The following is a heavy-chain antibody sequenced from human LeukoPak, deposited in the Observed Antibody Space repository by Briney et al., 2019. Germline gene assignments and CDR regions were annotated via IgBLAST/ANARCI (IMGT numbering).Heavy chain of an antibody. CDR2: FDGNGPNT. CDR1: GLTFSSFA. V-gene: IGHV3-23*01. J-gene: IGHJ4*02. D-gene: IGHD2-8*02. CDR3: AKPRTTGLGWAQFDY. Sequence: GGSLRLSCAVSGLTFSSFAMTWVRQAPGKGLEWVSGFDGNGPNTYYADSVKGRWTISRDNSRNTLYLEMNSLRPEDTAIYYCAKPRTTGLGWAQFDYWGQGSLVTVSS.